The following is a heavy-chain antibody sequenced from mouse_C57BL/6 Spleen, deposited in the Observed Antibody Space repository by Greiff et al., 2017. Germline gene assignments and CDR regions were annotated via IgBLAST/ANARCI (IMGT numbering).Heavy chain of an antibody. Sequence: VQLQQSGAELVRPGSSVKLSCKASGYTFTSYWMDWVKQRPGQGLEWIGNIYPSDSDTHYNQKFKDKATLTADKSSHTAYLQLSSLTSVDSSVYSWARRVYYDNPYFDYWGQGTTLTVSS. CDR2: IYPSDSDT. J-gene: IGHJ2*01. CDR3: ARRVYYDNPYFDY. V-gene: IGHV1-61*01. CDR1: GYTFTSYW. D-gene: IGHD2-1*01.